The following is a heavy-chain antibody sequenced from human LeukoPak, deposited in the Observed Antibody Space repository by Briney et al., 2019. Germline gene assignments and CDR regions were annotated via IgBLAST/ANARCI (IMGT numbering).Heavy chain of an antibody. V-gene: IGHV1-2*02. D-gene: IGHD3-10*01. CDR1: GGTFSSYA. CDR2: INPNSGGT. J-gene: IGHJ6*03. CDR3: ARAPGAGYYYYYMDV. Sequence: ASVKVSCKASGGTFSSYAISWVRQAPGQGLEWMGWINPNSGGTNYAQKFQGRVTMTRDTSISTAYMELSRLRSDDTAVYYCARAPGAGYYYYYMDVWGKGTTVTVSS.